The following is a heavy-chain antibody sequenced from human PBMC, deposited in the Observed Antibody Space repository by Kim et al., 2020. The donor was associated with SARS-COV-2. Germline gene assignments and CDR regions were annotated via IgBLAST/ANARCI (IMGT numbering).Heavy chain of an antibody. Sequence: GGSLRLSCAASGFTFSSYAMHWVRQAPGKGLEWVAFISYDGSNKYYADSVKGRFTISRDNSKNTVYLQMNSLRAEDTAVYYCARDVGIAAAGRDYYYGLDFWGQGSTVTVSS. D-gene: IGHD6-13*01. CDR2: ISYDGSNK. V-gene: IGHV3-30*04. CDR1: GFTFSSYA. CDR3: ARDVGIAAAGRDYYYGLDF. J-gene: IGHJ6*02.